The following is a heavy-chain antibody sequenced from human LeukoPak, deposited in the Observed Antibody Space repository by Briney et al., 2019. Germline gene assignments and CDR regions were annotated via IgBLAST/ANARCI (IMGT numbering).Heavy chain of an antibody. Sequence: SGTLSLTCTVSGGSINSNHWRSWVRQPPQKGLEWIGEVYHSGSTNYNPSLKSRVTISMDKSKNHFSLTLRSVTAADTAVYYCARDHIVMVRGAFLNWFDPWGQGTLVTVSS. CDR1: GGSINSNHW. J-gene: IGHJ5*02. CDR3: ARDHIVMVRGAFLNWFDP. V-gene: IGHV4-4*02. D-gene: IGHD3-10*01. CDR2: VYHSGST.